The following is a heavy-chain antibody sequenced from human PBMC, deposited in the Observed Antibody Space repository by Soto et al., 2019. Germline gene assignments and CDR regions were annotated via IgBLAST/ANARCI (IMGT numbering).Heavy chain of an antibody. D-gene: IGHD5-12*01. Sequence: EVQLLASGGGLVQPGGSLRLSCAASGFTFSSYAMSWVRQAPGKGLEWVSAISGSGGSTYYADSVKGRFTISRDNSNNTLYLTMNSLRAEDTAVYYCAKVGSGVVATMGYWGQGTLATVSS. V-gene: IGHV3-23*01. CDR1: GFTFSSYA. J-gene: IGHJ4*02. CDR3: AKVGSGVVATMGY. CDR2: ISGSGGST.